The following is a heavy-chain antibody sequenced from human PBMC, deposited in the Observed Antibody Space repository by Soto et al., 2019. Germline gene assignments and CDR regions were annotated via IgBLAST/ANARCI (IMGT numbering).Heavy chain of an antibody. D-gene: IGHD2-21*02. CDR2: INHSGST. V-gene: IGHV4-34*01. J-gene: IGHJ4*02. Sequence: SETLSLTCAVYGGSFSGYCWSWIRQPPGKGLEWIGEINHSGSTNYNPSLKSRVTISVDTSKNQFSLKLSSVTAADTAVYYCARGGGPVTHWGQGTLVTVSS. CDR3: ARGGGPVTH. CDR1: GGSFSGYC.